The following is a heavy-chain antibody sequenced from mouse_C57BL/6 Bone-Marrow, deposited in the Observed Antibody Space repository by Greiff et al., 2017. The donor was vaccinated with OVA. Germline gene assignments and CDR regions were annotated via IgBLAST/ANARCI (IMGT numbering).Heavy chain of an antibody. Sequence: VKLMESGAELVKPGASVKISCKASGYAFSSYWMNWVKQRPGKGLEWIGQIYPGDGDTNYNGKFKGKATLTADKSSSTAYMQLSSLTSEDAAVYFCARGDYGDYWGQGTTLTVSS. CDR1: GYAFSSYW. V-gene: IGHV1-80*01. CDR2: IYPGDGDT. D-gene: IGHD2-4*01. J-gene: IGHJ2*01. CDR3: ARGDYGDY.